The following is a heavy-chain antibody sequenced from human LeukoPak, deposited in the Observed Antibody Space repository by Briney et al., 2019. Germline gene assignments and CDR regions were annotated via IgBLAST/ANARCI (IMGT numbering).Heavy chain of an antibody. CDR1: GFNFRTYV. J-gene: IGHJ4*02. D-gene: IGHD2-15*01. CDR3: AKAPAGHCSGAICYPLDY. V-gene: IGHV3-23*01. Sequence: VGSLRLSRAASGFNFRTYVISWVGQAAGTGLEWVSAISGSDPGTYHADSVKGRFTISRDNSKNMLFLQMNRLRLEDTAIYYCAKAPAGHCSGAICYPLDYWGRGILVSVSS. CDR2: ISGSDPGT.